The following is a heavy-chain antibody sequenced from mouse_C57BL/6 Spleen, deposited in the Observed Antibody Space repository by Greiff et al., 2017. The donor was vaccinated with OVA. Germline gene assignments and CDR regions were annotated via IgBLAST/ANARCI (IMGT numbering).Heavy chain of an antibody. J-gene: IGHJ4*01. CDR2: IDPSDSYT. Sequence: QVQLQQPGAELVMPGASVKLSCKASGYTFTSYWMHWVKQRPGQGLEWIGEIDPSDSYTNYNQKFKGKSTLTVDKSSSTAYMQLSSLTSEDSAVYYCARGTTVVSSMDYWGQGTSVTVSS. V-gene: IGHV1-69*01. CDR3: ARGTTVVSSMDY. CDR1: GYTFTSYW. D-gene: IGHD1-1*01.